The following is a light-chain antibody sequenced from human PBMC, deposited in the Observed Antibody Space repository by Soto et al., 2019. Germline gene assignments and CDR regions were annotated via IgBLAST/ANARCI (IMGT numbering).Light chain of an antibody. CDR1: SNDVGGYDY. V-gene: IGLV2-14*03. CDR2: DVS. CDR3: RSYTSRATLV. Sequence: QSALTQPASVSGSPGQSITISCTGTSNDVGGYDYVTWYQHHPGKAPKLLIYDVSNRPSGISDRFSASKSGNTASLTISGVQADDEAHYYCRSYTSRATLVFGGGTKLTVL. J-gene: IGLJ2*01.